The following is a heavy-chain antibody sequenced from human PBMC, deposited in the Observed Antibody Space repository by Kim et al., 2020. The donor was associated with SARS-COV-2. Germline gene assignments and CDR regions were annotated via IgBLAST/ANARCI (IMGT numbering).Heavy chain of an antibody. Sequence: KFQGRVTITADESTSTAYMELSSLRSEDTAVYYFARGRRYSSSWYYFDYWGQGTLVTVSS. D-gene: IGHD6-13*01. J-gene: IGHJ4*02. V-gene: IGHV1-69*01. CDR3: ARGRRYSSSWYYFDY.